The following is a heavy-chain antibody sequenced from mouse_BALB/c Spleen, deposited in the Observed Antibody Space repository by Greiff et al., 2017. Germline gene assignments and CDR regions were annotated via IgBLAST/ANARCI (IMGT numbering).Heavy chain of an antibody. D-gene: IGHD1-2*01. Sequence: EVQLQQSGAELVRPGALVKLSCKASGFNIKDYYMHWVKQRPEQGLEWIGWIDPENGNTIYDPKFQGKASITADTSSNTAYLQLSSLTSEDTAVYYCARNLGFITTATLAYWGQGTLVTVSA. V-gene: IGHV14-1*02. CDR2: IDPENGNT. CDR3: ARNLGFITTATLAY. J-gene: IGHJ3*01. CDR1: GFNIKDYY.